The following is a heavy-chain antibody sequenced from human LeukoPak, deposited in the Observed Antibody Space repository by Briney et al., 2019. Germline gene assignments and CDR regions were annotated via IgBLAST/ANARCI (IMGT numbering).Heavy chain of an antibody. D-gene: IGHD6-19*01. CDR3: AKDWGSGGWYNYFDP. Sequence: PGGSLRLSCAVSGFTISSHGMHWVRQAPGKGPEWVAMIAYHGNTEYYGDSVKGRFTISRDNSKNTLYLQMDSPRAEDTAVYHCAKDWGSGGWYNYFDPWGQGTLVTVSS. CDR2: IAYHGNTE. V-gene: IGHV3-30*18. J-gene: IGHJ5*02. CDR1: GFTISSHG.